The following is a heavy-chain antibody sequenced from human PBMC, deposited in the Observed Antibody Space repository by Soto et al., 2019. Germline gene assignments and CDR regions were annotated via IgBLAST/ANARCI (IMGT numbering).Heavy chain of an antibody. Sequence: QVQLHESGPGLVKPSETLSLTCNVSGDSIGRFYWSWIRQPADKGLEWMGRVSSTGVTAYNPALKGRVSISLDRSDDHVSLEMNSVAAADTAVYFCAIVLSGTGLDIWGRGTRVTVSS. CDR1: GDSIGRFY. CDR3: AIVLSGTGLDI. J-gene: IGHJ6*02. CDR2: VSSTGVT. V-gene: IGHV4-4*07. D-gene: IGHD1-26*01.